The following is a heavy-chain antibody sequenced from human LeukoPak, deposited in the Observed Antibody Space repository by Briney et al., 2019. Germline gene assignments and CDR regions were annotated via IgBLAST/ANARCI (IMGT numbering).Heavy chain of an antibody. V-gene: IGHV3-48*02. CDR2: ISSRSFTI. Sequence: PGGSLRLSCAASGFTFSAYSMNWVRQAPGKGLDWVSYISSRSFTIYYADSVKGRFTISRDNAKNSLYLEMNSLRDEDTAVYYCARSAIAVAGYDAFDIWGQGTVVTVSS. CDR3: ARSAIAVAGYDAFDI. D-gene: IGHD6-19*01. J-gene: IGHJ3*02. CDR1: GFTFSAYS.